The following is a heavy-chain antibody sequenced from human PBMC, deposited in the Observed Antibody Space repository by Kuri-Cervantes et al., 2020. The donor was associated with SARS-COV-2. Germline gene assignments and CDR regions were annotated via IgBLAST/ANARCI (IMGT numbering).Heavy chain of an antibody. J-gene: IGHJ6*02. D-gene: IGHD1-7*01. Sequence: ESLKIPWAASGFSLNSYAMRPVRQAPGKGLEGVSVIIGSGTGAYYADSVKGRFTISRDNSKNTLYLQMNSLRAEDTAVYFCAKDPTATTEYYYAMDVWGQGTTVTVSS. CDR2: IIGSGTGA. CDR3: AKDPTATTEYYYAMDV. CDR1: GFSLNSYA. V-gene: IGHV3-23*01.